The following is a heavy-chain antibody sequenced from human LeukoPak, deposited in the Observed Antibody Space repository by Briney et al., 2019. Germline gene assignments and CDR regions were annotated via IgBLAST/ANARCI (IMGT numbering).Heavy chain of an antibody. J-gene: IGHJ4*02. V-gene: IGHV3-74*01. CDR2: INSDGSST. CDR3: ARWATTVTTGFDY. CDR1: GFTFSSYW. D-gene: IGHD4-17*01. Sequence: GRSLRLSCAAPGFTFSSYWMHWVRQAPGKGLVWVSRINSDGSSTSYADSVKGRFTISRDNAKNSLYLQMNSLRAEDTAVYYCARWATTVTTGFDYWGQGTLVTVSS.